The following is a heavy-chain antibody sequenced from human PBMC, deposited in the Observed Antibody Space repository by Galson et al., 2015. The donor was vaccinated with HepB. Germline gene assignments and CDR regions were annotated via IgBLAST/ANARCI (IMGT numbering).Heavy chain of an antibody. CDR2: TYYRSKWYN. V-gene: IGHV6-1*01. CDR1: GDSVSSNSAA. J-gene: IGHJ4*02. Sequence: CAISGDSVSSNSAAWNWISQSPSRGLEWLGRTYYRSKWYNGYAVSVKSRITINPDTSKNQFSLQLNSVTPEDTAVYYCTGGTSSGAHDYWGQGTLVTVSS. D-gene: IGHD1/OR15-1a*01. CDR3: TGGTSSGAHDY.